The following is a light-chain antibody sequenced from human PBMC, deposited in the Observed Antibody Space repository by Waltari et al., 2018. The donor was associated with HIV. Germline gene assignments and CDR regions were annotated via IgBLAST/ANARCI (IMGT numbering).Light chain of an antibody. CDR1: SYNLGAGSD. CDR3: QSFDIRLRHWV. CDR2: ANY. J-gene: IGLJ3*02. Sequence: QSVLTQPPSVSWAPGQTVTIPCTGSSYNLGAGSDVHWYQQLPGIAPRLLIHANYQRPPGVPERFSGSKSGTAASLTISGLQAEDDADYFCQSFDIRLRHWVFGGGTRVTVL. V-gene: IGLV1-40*01.